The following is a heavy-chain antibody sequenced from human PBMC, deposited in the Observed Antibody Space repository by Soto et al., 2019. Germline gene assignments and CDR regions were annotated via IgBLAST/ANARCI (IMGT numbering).Heavy chain of an antibody. CDR1: GFTFRNYA. Sequence: EVQLLESGGGLVQPGGSLRLSCAASGFTFRNYAMSWDRQAPGKGLEWVSASSGSGGTTHYADSVKGRFTISRDNSKNTLYLQMNSLRVEDTAGDYCAKDSRSSRGYAFDYWGQGSLVTVSS. CDR2: SSGSGGTT. D-gene: IGHD2-2*01. V-gene: IGHV3-23*01. CDR3: AKDSRSSRGYAFDY. J-gene: IGHJ4*02.